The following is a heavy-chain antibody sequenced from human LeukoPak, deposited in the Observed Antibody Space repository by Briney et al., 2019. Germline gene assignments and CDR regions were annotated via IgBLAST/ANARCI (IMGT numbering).Heavy chain of an antibody. J-gene: IGHJ5*02. V-gene: IGHV4-34*01. Sequence: PSETLSLTCAVYGGSFSGYYWSWIRQPPGKGLEWIGEINHSGSTNYNPSLKSRVTISVDTSKNQFSLKLSSVTAADTAVYYCARDRYYYDSSGYWDPWGQGTLVTVSS. CDR3: ARDRYYYDSSGYWDP. CDR1: GGSFSGYY. D-gene: IGHD3-22*01. CDR2: INHSGST.